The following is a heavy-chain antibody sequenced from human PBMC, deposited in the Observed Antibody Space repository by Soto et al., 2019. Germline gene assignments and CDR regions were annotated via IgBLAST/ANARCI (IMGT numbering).Heavy chain of an antibody. Sequence: ASVKVSCTDSGYRPTSYDINWVRQATGQGLEWMGWMNPNSGNTGYAQKFQGRVTMTRNTSISTAYMELSSLRSEDTAVYYCARDLSSGWFIFDYWGQGTLVTVSS. V-gene: IGHV1-8*01. CDR1: GYRPTSYD. CDR3: ARDLSSGWFIFDY. D-gene: IGHD6-19*01. CDR2: MNPNSGNT. J-gene: IGHJ4*02.